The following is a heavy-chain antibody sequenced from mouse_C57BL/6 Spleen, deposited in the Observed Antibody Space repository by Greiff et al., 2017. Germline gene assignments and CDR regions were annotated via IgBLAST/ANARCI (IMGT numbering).Heavy chain of an antibody. D-gene: IGHD2-4*01. Sequence: EVQLQESVAELVRPGASVKLSCTASGFNIKNTYMHWVKQRPEQGLEWIGRIDPANGNTKYAPKFQGKATITADTSSNTAYLQLSSLTSEDTAIYYCASFYDYDGTWFAYWGQGTLVTVSA. J-gene: IGHJ3*01. CDR2: IDPANGNT. V-gene: IGHV14-3*01. CDR3: ASFYDYDGTWFAY. CDR1: GFNIKNTY.